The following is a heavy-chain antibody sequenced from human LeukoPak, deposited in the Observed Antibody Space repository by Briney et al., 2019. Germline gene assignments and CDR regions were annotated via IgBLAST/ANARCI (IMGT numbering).Heavy chain of an antibody. CDR1: GGSISTFY. CDR2: IYYTGST. CDR3: ARPVSGAFDI. Sequence: PSETLSLTCTVSGGSISTFYWSWIRQPPGKGLEWMGNIYYTGSTNYNPSLKSRLTISLDTSKNQFSLKLTSVTAADTAVYFCARPVSGAFDIWGRGTMVSVS. D-gene: IGHD3-3*01. V-gene: IGHV4-59*08. J-gene: IGHJ3*02.